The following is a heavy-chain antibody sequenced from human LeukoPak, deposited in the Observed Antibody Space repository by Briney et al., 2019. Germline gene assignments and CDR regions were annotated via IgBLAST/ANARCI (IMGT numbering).Heavy chain of an antibody. J-gene: IGHJ3*01. Sequence: GGSLRLSCAASGFTFNKFAMTWVRQAPGKGLEWVSTIADAGTYYADSVKGRFIISRDNSKNMLYLQLNSLRADDTAMYYCAKNLAPFDARGQGTMVTVSS. CDR3: AKNLAPFDA. CDR2: IADAGT. V-gene: IGHV3-23*01. D-gene: IGHD3-16*01. CDR1: GFTFNKFA.